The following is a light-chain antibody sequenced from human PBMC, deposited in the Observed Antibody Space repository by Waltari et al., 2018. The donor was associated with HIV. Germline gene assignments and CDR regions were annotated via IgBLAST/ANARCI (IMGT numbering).Light chain of an antibody. CDR1: SSDIGLYNF. CDR3: FSYAGNNFLL. Sequence: QSALTQPPSASGSPGQSVTISCAGTSSDIGLYNFVAWYQHHPGKAPKLMISDVSRRPSGVPVRFSGSKSGNTASLTVSGLQADAEATYSFFSYAGNNFLLFGGGTKLTVL. CDR2: DVS. J-gene: IGLJ2*01. V-gene: IGLV2-8*01.